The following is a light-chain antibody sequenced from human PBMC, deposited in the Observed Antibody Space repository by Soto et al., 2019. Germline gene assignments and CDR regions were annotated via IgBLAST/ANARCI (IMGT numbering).Light chain of an antibody. V-gene: IGLV2-11*01. Sequence: QSVLTQPRSVSGSPGQSVTISCTGTSSDVGAYNYVSWYQHHPGKAPKVMIYDVSERPSGVPDRFSGSKSDNKASLTISGLQAEDEADYYCCSYAGSYSGVFGGGTQLTVL. CDR2: DVS. CDR1: SSDVGAYNY. CDR3: CSYAGSYSGV. J-gene: IGLJ3*02.